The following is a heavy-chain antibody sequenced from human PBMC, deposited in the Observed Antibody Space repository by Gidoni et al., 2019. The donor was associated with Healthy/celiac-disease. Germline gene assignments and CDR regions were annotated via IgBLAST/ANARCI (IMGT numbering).Heavy chain of an antibody. D-gene: IGHD6-13*01. CDR2: IRSKAYGGTT. V-gene: IGHV3-49*03. Sequence: EVQLVASGGGLLQPGRSRNLSCPASDFTFGDYARSWFRQAPGKGLEWVGFIRSKAYGGTTEYAASVKGRFTISRDDSKSIAYLQMNSLKTEDTAVYYCTREGIAAAGPDYWGQGTLVTVSS. CDR1: DFTFGDYA. CDR3: TREGIAAAGPDY. J-gene: IGHJ4*02.